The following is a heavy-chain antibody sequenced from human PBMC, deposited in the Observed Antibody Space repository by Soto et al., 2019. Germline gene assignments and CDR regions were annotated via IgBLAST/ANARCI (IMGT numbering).Heavy chain of an antibody. CDR1: GFTCSLYD. D-gene: IGHD5-12*01. V-gene: IGHV3-23*01. CDR2: VSGAGANT. CDR3: ARDRKGYSFGLQDSFDY. Sequence: GGSLRPSCTASGFTCSLYDMSWVRQAPGRGLEWVSAVSGAGANTYYSDSVKGRFTISRDNSKSTLFLEMHILRAEDTAVYYCARDRKGYSFGLQDSFDYWGQGILVTVSS. J-gene: IGHJ4*02.